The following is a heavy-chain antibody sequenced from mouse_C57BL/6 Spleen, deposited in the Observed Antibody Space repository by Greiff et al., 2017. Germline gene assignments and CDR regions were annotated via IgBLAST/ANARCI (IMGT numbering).Heavy chain of an antibody. CDR1: GYTFPSYW. CDR3: ARKPRQEFFSFDY. Sequence: QVQLQQPGAELVKPGASVKMSCKASGYTFPSYWITWVKQRPGQGLEWIGDIYPGSGSTNYNEKFKSKATLTVDTSSSTAYMQLSSLTSEDSAVYYCARKPRQEFFSFDYWGQGTTLTVSS. D-gene: IGHD3-2*01. J-gene: IGHJ2*01. V-gene: IGHV1-55*01. CDR2: IYPGSGST.